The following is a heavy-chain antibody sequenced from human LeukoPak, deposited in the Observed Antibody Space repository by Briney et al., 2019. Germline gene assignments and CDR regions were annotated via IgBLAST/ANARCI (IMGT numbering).Heavy chain of an antibody. CDR1: GYTFTGYY. V-gene: IGHV1-2*02. Sequence: ASVKVSCKASGYTFTGYYMHWLRQAPGQGLEWMGWINPNSGGTNYAQKFQGRVTMTRDTSISTAYMELSRLRSDDTAVYYCARGLGPVMTTVTTIDYWGQGTLVTVSS. CDR3: ARGLGPVMTTVTTIDY. J-gene: IGHJ4*02. CDR2: INPNSGGT. D-gene: IGHD4-4*01.